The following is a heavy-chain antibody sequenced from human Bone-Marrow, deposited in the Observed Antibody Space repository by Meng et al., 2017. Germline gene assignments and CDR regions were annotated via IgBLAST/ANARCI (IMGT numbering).Heavy chain of an antibody. CDR2: IIPIFGTA. CDR1: GGTFSSYA. Sequence: QVQLLQSGAEVKKAGSSAKVSCKASGGTFSSYAISWVRQAPGQGLEWMGGIIPIFGTANYAQKFQGRVTITADESTSTAYMELSSLRSEDTAVYYCAREGIAAASLQDWGQGTLVTVSS. J-gene: IGHJ1*01. V-gene: IGHV1-69*01. D-gene: IGHD6-13*01. CDR3: AREGIAAASLQD.